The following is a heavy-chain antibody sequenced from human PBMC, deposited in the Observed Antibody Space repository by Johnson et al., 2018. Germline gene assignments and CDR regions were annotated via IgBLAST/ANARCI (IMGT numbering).Heavy chain of an antibody. Sequence: VQLQESGPGLVKPSETLSLTCTVSGGSISSHYWSWIRQPPGKGLEWIGYISYSGSTNYNLSLKSRVTISIDTSKNQFSLKVNSVTAADTAVYYCARGLRPTFRFDSWGHGILVTVSS. V-gene: IGHV4-59*11. CDR3: ARGLRPTFRFDS. D-gene: IGHD1-1*01. CDR2: ISYSGST. J-gene: IGHJ4*01. CDR1: GGSISSHY.